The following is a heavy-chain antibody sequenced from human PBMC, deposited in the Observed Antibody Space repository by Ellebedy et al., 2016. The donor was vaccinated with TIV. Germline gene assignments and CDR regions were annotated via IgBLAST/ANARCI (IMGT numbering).Heavy chain of an antibody. J-gene: IGHJ3*02. D-gene: IGHD6-13*01. Sequence: MPSETLSLTCTVSGGSISSYYWSWIRQPPGKGLEWIGYIYHSGSTNYNPSLKSRVIISIDTSKNQFSLKLSSVTAADTAVDYCARVGQELVREDDMNDVFDIWGQGTMVTVSS. CDR3: ARVGQELVREDDMNDVFDI. CDR1: GGSISSYY. CDR2: IYHSGST. V-gene: IGHV4-59*01.